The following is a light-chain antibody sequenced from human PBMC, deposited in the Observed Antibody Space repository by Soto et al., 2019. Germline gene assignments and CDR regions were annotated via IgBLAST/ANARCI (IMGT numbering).Light chain of an antibody. CDR2: RAS. CDR1: QSISTW. V-gene: IGKV1-5*03. CDR3: QQYNSLWT. Sequence: DIQMTQSPSTLSASVGDRVTITCRASQSISTWLAWYQQKPGLAPKLLIYRASRLESGVPSTFSASGSETEFTLTVTSLQPDDFATYYCQQYNSLWTFGQGTKVDIK. J-gene: IGKJ1*01.